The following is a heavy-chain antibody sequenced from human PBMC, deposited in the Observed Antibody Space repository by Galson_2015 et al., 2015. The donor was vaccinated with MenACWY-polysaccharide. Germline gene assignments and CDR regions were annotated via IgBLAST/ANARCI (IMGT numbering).Heavy chain of an antibody. CDR2: MNPNSGNT. J-gene: IGHJ5*02. V-gene: IGHV1-8*01. Sequence: SVKVSCKASGYKFSSYDINWVRQASGQGLEWMGWMNPNSGNTGYAQKFQGRVAMTRDTATSTAYMELRMLRYDDTAVYYCTRIIARKYTFADPWGQGTLVTVSS. CDR3: TRIIARKYTFADP. D-gene: IGHD2-21*01. CDR1: GYKFSSYD.